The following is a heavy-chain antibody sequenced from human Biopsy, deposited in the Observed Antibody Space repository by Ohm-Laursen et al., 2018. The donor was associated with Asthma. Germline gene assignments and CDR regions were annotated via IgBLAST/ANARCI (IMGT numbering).Heavy chain of an antibody. D-gene: IGHD3-10*01. V-gene: IGHV1-18*01. Sequence: EASVTASCPTSGYTFNSAGITWVRQAPGQGLEWMGWISVYNGNTKVAQKLQDRVTMITDTSTSTAYMELRSLRSDDTAVYFCARAVDYSHYYGIDVWGQGTTVTVS. CDR1: GYTFNSAG. CDR2: ISVYNGNT. J-gene: IGHJ6*02. CDR3: ARAVDYSHYYGIDV.